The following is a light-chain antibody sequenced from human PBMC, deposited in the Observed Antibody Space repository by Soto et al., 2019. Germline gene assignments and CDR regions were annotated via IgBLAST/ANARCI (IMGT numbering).Light chain of an antibody. Sequence: EIVLTQSPGTLSLSPGDRATLSCRASQRVSARYLAWFQQKPGQAPRLLNYGASNRATGIPARFSGTGSGTDFTLTISSLEPEDFAVYYCQQRSNWPWSFGQGTKVDIK. CDR2: GAS. J-gene: IGKJ1*01. CDR1: QRVSARY. V-gene: IGKV3-11*01. CDR3: QQRSNWPWS.